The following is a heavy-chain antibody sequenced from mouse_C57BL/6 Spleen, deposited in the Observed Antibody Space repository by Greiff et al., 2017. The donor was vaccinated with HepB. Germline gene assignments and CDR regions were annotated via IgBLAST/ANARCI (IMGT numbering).Heavy chain of an antibody. CDR1: GYTFTDYY. CDR3: ARAFYDGYYVGYAMDY. CDR2: INPNNGGT. Sequence: EVQLQQSGPELVKPGASVKISCKASGYTFTDYYMNWVKQSHGKSLEWIGDINPNNGGTSYNQKFKGKATLTVDKSSSTAYMELRSLTSEDSAVYYCARAFYDGYYVGYAMDYWGQGTSVTVSS. J-gene: IGHJ4*01. D-gene: IGHD2-3*01. V-gene: IGHV1-26*01.